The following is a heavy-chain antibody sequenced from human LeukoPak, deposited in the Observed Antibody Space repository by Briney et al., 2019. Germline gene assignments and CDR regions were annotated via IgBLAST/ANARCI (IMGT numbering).Heavy chain of an antibody. D-gene: IGHD3-22*01. CDR1: GFTFNSFG. V-gene: IGHV3-30*18. CDR3: AKDYDSSGWAAFDI. Sequence: GGSLRLSCAASGFTFNSFGMHWVRQAPGKGLEWVAVISYDGSNKYFADSVKGRFTISRDNSKNTLYLQMNSLRAEDTAVYYCAKDYDSSGWAAFDIWGQGTMVTVSS. CDR2: ISYDGSNK. J-gene: IGHJ3*02.